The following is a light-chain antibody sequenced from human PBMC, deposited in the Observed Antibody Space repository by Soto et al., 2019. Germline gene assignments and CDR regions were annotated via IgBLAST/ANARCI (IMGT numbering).Light chain of an antibody. V-gene: IGKV3-15*01. CDR3: QQYNNWPSRT. CDR2: GAS. J-gene: IGKJ1*01. CDR1: QSVSSN. Sequence: EIVLTQSPGTLSLSPGARATLSCRASQSVSSNLAWYQQKPGQAPRLLIYGASTRATGIPARFSGIVSGTEFTLTIGSLQSEDFAVYYGQQYNNWPSRTFGQGTKVEIK.